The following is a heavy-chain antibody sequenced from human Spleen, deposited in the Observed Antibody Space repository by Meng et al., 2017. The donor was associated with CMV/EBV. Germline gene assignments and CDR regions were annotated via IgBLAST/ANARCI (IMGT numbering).Heavy chain of an antibody. Sequence: GESLKISCAASGFTFSSNDMHRVRQTTGKGLEWVSAIGTAGDTYYPGSVKGRFTISRENAKNTLYLQMNSLRAEDTAVYYCARDHRLELSGVDYWGQGTLVTVSS. J-gene: IGHJ4*02. CDR2: IGTAGDT. V-gene: IGHV3-13*01. CDR3: ARDHRLELSGVDY. CDR1: GFTFSSND. D-gene: IGHD1-7*01.